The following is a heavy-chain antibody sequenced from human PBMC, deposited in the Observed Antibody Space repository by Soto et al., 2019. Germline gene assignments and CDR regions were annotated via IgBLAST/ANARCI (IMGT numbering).Heavy chain of an antibody. CDR2: ISGSGGST. CDR1: GFTFSSYA. Sequence: EVQLLESGGGLVQPGGSLRLSCAASGFTFSSYAMSWVRQAPGKGLEWVSAISGSGGSTYYADSAKGRFTISRDNSKNTLYLQMNSLRAEDTAVYYCAKGPFEYSSSKCDKNPYYYYGMDVWGQGTTVTVSS. D-gene: IGHD6-6*01. J-gene: IGHJ6*02. V-gene: IGHV3-23*01. CDR3: AKGPFEYSSSKCDKNPYYYYGMDV.